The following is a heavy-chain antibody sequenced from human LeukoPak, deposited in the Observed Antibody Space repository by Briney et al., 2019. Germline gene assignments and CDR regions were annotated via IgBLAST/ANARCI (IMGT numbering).Heavy chain of an antibody. Sequence: ASVKVSCKASGYTFTNFGISWVRQAPGQGLEWMGWINPNSGGTNYAQKFQGRVTMTRDTSISTAYMELSRLRSDDTAVYYCARGPVGYDSSGYYFLPFDYWGQGTLVTVSS. CDR1: GYTFTNFG. CDR3: ARGPVGYDSSGYYFLPFDY. D-gene: IGHD3-22*01. V-gene: IGHV1-2*02. J-gene: IGHJ4*02. CDR2: INPNSGGT.